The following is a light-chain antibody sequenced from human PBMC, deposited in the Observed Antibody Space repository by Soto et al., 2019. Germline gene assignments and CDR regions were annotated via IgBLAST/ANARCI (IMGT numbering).Light chain of an antibody. CDR1: QSFSSSY. CDR2: GAS. V-gene: IGKV3-20*01. Sequence: EIVLTESTGTLSLSPGERATLSCRASQSFSSSYLAWYQQKPGQAPRLLIYGASSRATGIPDRFSGSGSGTDFTLTISRLEPEDFAVYYCQQYGSSPTTFGQGTKVDIK. CDR3: QQYGSSPTT. J-gene: IGKJ1*01.